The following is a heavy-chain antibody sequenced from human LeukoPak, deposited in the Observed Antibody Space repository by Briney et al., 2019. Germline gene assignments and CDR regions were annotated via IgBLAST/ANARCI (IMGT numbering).Heavy chain of an antibody. D-gene: IGHD6-6*01. CDR1: GGSFSGYY. CDR2: INHSGST. V-gene: IGHV4-34*01. J-gene: IGHJ3*02. Sequence: SETLSLTCAVYGGSFSGYYWSWIRQPPGKGLEWIGEINHSGSTNYNPSLKSRVTISVDTSKNQFSLKLSSVTAADTAVYYCARRRIAARRPPRDAFDIWGQGTMVTVSS. CDR3: ARRRIAARRPPRDAFDI.